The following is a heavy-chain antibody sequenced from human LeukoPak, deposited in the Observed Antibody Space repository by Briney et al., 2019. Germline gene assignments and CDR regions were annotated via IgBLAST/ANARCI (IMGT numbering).Heavy chain of an antibody. V-gene: IGHV4-34*01. CDR1: GGSFSGYY. CDR2: INHSGST. CDR3: YRAEPGRYLLLHLGKEG. D-gene: IGHD1-14*01. J-gene: IGHJ6*02. Sequence: KPSETLSLTCAVYGGSFSGYYRSWIRQPPGKGLEWIGEINHSGSTNYNPSLKSRVTISVDTSKNQFSLKLSSVTAADTAVYYCYRAEPGRYLLLHLGKEGWGQGTTVTVSS.